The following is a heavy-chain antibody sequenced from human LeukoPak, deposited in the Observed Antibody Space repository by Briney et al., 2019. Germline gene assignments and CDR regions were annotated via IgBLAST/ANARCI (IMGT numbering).Heavy chain of an antibody. CDR1: GFTFSTYG. Sequence: PGGSLRLSCAASGFTFSTYGMRWVRQTPDKGLEWVSVICDTGGNKFYADSVKGRFTISRDNSKNTLYLQMNSLRAEDTAVYYCAKGSYSSGRRDFDYWGHGTLVTVSS. CDR3: AKGSYSSGRRDFDY. D-gene: IGHD6-19*01. CDR2: ICDTGGNK. V-gene: IGHV3-23*01. J-gene: IGHJ4*01.